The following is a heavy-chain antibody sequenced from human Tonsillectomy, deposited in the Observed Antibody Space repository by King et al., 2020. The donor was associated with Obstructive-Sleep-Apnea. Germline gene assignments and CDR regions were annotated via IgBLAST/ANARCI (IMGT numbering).Heavy chain of an antibody. V-gene: IGHV3-13*01. Sequence: VQLVESGGGLVQPGGSLRLSCAASGFTFSSYDMHWVRQATGKGLEWVSAIGTAGDTYYPGSVKGRFTISRENAKNSLYLQMNSLGAGDTAVYYCARGFAYYDILTGYYKGGFDYWGQGTLVTVSS. CDR1: GFTFSSYD. CDR3: ARGFAYYDILTGYYKGGFDY. D-gene: IGHD3-9*01. J-gene: IGHJ4*02. CDR2: IGTAGDT.